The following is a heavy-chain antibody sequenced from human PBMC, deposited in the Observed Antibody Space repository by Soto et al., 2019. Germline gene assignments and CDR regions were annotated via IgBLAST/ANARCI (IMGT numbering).Heavy chain of an antibody. CDR2: VIPNFETT. CDR3: ARDQGLYVHTGMVIDYYGMDV. J-gene: IGHJ6*02. Sequence: QVQLVQSGAEVKKPGSSVKVSCNISGGTFNSFAISWVRQAPGQGLEWMGGVIPNFETTYYAQKFQDRLTIAADESTATAYMELSSLRSEDTAVYYCARDQGLYVHTGMVIDYYGMDVWGQGTTVTVSS. CDR1: GGTFNSFA. D-gene: IGHD5-18*01. V-gene: IGHV1-69*01.